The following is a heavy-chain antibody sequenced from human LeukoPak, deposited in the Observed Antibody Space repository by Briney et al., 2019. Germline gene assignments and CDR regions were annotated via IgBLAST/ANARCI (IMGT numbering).Heavy chain of an antibody. CDR1: EFDFSSHA. J-gene: IGHJ4*02. V-gene: IGHV3-23*01. Sequence: GGSLRLSCAASEFDFSSHAMTWVCQAPGKGLEWVSAISISGSKTYYADSVKGRFTISRDNSKNTLYLQMNSLRAEDTAVYYCANEIRPNDYWGQGTQVTVSS. CDR3: ANEIRPNDY. CDR2: ISISGSKT. D-gene: IGHD4-17*01.